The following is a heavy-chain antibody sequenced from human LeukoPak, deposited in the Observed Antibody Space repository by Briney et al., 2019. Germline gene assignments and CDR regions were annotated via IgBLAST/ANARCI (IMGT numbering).Heavy chain of an antibody. CDR2: ISYDGSNK. CDR1: GFSFSSYG. CDR3: AKDGLGYCSGGSCYSDY. D-gene: IGHD2-15*01. Sequence: GGPLRLSCAASGFSFSSYGMHWVRQAPGKGLEWVALISYDGSNKYYADSVKGRFTISRDNSKNTLYLEMNSLRAEDTAVYYCAKDGLGYCSGGSCYSDYWGQGTLVTVSS. V-gene: IGHV3-30*18. J-gene: IGHJ4*02.